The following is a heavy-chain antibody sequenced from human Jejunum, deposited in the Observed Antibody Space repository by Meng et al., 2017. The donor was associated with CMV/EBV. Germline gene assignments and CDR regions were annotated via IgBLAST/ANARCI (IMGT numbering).Heavy chain of an antibody. D-gene: IGHD2-2*01. J-gene: IGHJ6*02. CDR2: ISYDGGNQ. V-gene: IGHV3-30-3*01. Sequence: IHWVRQAPGKGREWVALISYDGGNQYYVDPVRGRFTISRDSSKNTVYLQMNTLRVEDTAIYYCARDLKGWVAPAVRRIDYYGLDVWGQGTTVTVSS. CDR3: ARDLKGWVAPAVRRIDYYGLDV.